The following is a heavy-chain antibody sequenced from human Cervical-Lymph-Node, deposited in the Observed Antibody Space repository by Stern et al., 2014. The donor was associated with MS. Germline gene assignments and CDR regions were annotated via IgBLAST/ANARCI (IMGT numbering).Heavy chain of an antibody. D-gene: IGHD6-13*01. CDR3: ARHPGIAAALDY. CDR2: IYYSGST. V-gene: IGHV4-59*01. J-gene: IGHJ4*02. Sequence: QVQLQESGPGLVKPSETLSLTCTVSGGSISSYYWSWIRQPPGKGLEWIGYIYYSGSTNYNPSLKSRVTISVDTSKNQFSLKLSSVTAADTAVYYCARHPGIAAALDYWGQGTLVTVSS. CDR1: GGSISSYY.